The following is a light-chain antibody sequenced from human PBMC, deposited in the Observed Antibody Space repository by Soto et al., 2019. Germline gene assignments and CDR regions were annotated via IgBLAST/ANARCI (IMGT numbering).Light chain of an antibody. CDR1: QSTSSD. Sequence: EIVMTQSPATRSVSPLEIGTLSCRASQSTSSDVAWYQQKPGQPPTLLMYGASTRAIGIPARFSGSGSGTEFTLTISSLQSEDFGTYYCQQYNNWPLSFGGGTKVDIK. V-gene: IGKV3-15*01. CDR3: QQYNNWPLS. CDR2: GAS. J-gene: IGKJ4*01.